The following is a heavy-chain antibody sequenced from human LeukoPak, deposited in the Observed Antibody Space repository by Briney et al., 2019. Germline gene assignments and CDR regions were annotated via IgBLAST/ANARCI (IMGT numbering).Heavy chain of an antibody. Sequence: GRSLRLSCAASGFTFSSYAMSWVRQAPGKGLEWVSVISGSDDSTHYADSVKGRFTISRDNSKNTLYLQMNSLRAEDTAVYYCAKVGYCTSTSCQREFDYWGQGTLVTVSS. CDR2: ISGSDDST. J-gene: IGHJ4*02. CDR3: AKVGYCTSTSCQREFDY. D-gene: IGHD2-2*01. V-gene: IGHV3-23*01. CDR1: GFTFSSYA.